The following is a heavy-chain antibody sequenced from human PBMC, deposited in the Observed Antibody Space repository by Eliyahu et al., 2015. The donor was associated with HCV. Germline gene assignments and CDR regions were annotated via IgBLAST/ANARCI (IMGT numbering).Heavy chain of an antibody. J-gene: IGHJ4*02. Sequence: QLQLQESGPGLVKPSETLSLACTVSGGSISSSTYYWGWIRQSPGKRLEWIGTVHYSGRTYYNPSLNGRLTISVDTSQNHFSLSLISVTAADTAVYYCARHLPWAGNNHWSYFDYWGQGRLITVSS. CDR1: GGSISSSTYY. CDR2: VHYSGRT. CDR3: ARHLPWAGNNHWSYFDY. D-gene: IGHD1-1*01. V-gene: IGHV4-39*01.